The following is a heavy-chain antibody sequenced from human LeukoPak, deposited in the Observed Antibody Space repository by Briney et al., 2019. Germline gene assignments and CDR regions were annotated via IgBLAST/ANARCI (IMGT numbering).Heavy chain of an antibody. V-gene: IGHV3-66*01. D-gene: IGHD5-12*01. Sequence: GGSLRLSCAASEFSVGSNYMTWVRQAPGEGLEWVSLIYSGGSTYYADSVKGRFTISRDNSKNTLYLQMNSLRAEDTAVYYCARGPSSYHNTGGQGTLVTVSS. J-gene: IGHJ4*02. CDR3: ARGPSSYHNT. CDR2: IYSGGST. CDR1: EFSVGSNY.